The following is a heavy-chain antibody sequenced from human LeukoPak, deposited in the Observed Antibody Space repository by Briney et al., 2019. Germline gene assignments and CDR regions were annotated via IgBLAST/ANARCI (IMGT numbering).Heavy chain of an antibody. V-gene: IGHV4-39*01. CDR3: ARETGSAPFDY. D-gene: IGHD1-14*01. Sequence: SETLSLTCTVSGGSISGSSYYWGWIRQPPGKGLEWIGSIYYSGSTYYNPSLKSRVTISVDTSKNQFSLKLSSVTAADTAVYYCARETGSAPFDYWGQGTLVTVSS. J-gene: IGHJ4*02. CDR1: GGSISGSSYY. CDR2: IYYSGST.